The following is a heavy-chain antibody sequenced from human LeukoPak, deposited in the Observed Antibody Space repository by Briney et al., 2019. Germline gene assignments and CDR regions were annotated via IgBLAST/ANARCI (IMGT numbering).Heavy chain of an antibody. CDR3: ARPRDGYNYGY. J-gene: IGHJ4*02. V-gene: IGHV1-46*01. CDR2: INPSGGST. Sequence: ASVKVSCKASGHTFTNYYIHWVRQAPGQGPEWMGFINPSGGSTYFIQKFQGRVALTSDTSSSTVYMELRSLTSEDTAMYYCARPRDGYNYGYWGQGTLVTVSS. CDR1: GHTFTNYY. D-gene: IGHD5-24*01.